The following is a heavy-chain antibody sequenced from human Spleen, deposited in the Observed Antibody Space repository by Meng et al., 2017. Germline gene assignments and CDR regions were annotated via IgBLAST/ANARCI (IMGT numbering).Heavy chain of an antibody. Sequence: SETLSLTCTASGGSISISSYYWGWIRQSPGKGLEWIGSIYYSGTTYYNPSLKSRVTISVDTSKNQFPLKLTTVTAADTAVYYCARARGHFDSSGYYYGYYYGLDVWGQGATVTVSS. V-gene: IGHV4-39*06. CDR1: GGSISISSYY. D-gene: IGHD3-22*01. CDR2: IYYSGTT. J-gene: IGHJ6*02. CDR3: ARARGHFDSSGYYYGYYYGLDV.